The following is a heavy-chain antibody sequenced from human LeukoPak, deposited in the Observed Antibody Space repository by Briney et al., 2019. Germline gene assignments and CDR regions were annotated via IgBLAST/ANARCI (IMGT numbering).Heavy chain of an antibody. CDR1: GFTFSSYA. J-gene: IGHJ6*03. D-gene: IGHD3-10*01. V-gene: IGHV3-30*04. CDR2: ISYDGSNK. Sequence: GRSLRLSCAASGFTFSSYAMHWVRQAPGKGLEWVAVISYDGSNKYYADSVKGRFTISRDNSKNTLYLQMNSLRAEDTAVYYCARDSGPRPYYYYYMDVWGKGTTVTVSS. CDR3: ARDSGPRPYYYYYMDV.